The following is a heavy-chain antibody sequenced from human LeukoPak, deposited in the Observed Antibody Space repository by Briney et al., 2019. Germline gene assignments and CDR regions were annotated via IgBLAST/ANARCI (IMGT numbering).Heavy chain of an antibody. CDR3: AKEAVGIAAAPNWFDP. CDR1: GFTFSSYA. Sequence: PGGSLRLSCAASGFTFSSYAMSWVRQAPGKGLEWVSAISGSGGSTYYADSVKGRFTISRNNSKNTLYLQMNSLRAEDTAVYYCAKEAVGIAAAPNWFDPWGQGTLVTVSS. V-gene: IGHV3-23*01. J-gene: IGHJ5*02. D-gene: IGHD6-13*01. CDR2: ISGSGGST.